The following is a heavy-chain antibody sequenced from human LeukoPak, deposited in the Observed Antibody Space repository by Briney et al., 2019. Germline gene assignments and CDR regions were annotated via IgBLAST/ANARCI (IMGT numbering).Heavy chain of an antibody. J-gene: IGHJ3*02. CDR2: INHSGST. D-gene: IGHD5-12*01. Sequence: PSETLSLTCAVYGGSFSGYYWSWIRQPPGKGLEWIGEINHSGSTNYNPSLKSRVAISVDTSKNQFSLKLSSVTAADTAVYYCASRRGGLWLRLTQATPAFDIWGQGTMVTVSS. V-gene: IGHV4-34*01. CDR1: GGSFSGYY. CDR3: ASRRGGLWLRLTQATPAFDI.